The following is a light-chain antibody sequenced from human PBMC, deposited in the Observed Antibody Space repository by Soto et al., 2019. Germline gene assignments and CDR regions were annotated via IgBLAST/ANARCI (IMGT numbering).Light chain of an antibody. CDR2: AAS. CDR1: QSISSY. Sequence: DIQMTQSPSSLSASVGDSVTITCRASQSISSYLNWDQEEPGQGPQLLIYAASSLQSGVPSRVRGRGSGTDFTLTISSLQAEDFATDYCQQSYSSPPTFGQGTKVDIK. J-gene: IGKJ1*01. CDR3: QQSYSSPPT. V-gene: IGKV1-39*01.